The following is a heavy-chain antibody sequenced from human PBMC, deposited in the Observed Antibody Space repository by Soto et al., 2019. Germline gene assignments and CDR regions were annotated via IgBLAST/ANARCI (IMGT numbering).Heavy chain of an antibody. D-gene: IGHD3-16*02. J-gene: IGHJ4*02. CDR2: IYYGGST. CDR1: GGSISSSSYY. Sequence: SETLSLTCTVSGGSISSSSYYWGWIRQPPGKGLEWIGSIYYGGSTYYNPSLGSRVTISVDTSKNRVFLELTFVTAADTAVYYCARIWGNYRFGAHFDYWGQG. V-gene: IGHV4-39*01. CDR3: ARIWGNYRFGAHFDY.